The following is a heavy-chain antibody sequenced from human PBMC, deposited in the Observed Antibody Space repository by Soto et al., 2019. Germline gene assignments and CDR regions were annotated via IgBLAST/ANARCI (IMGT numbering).Heavy chain of an antibody. J-gene: IGHJ5*02. V-gene: IGHV4-61*08. CDR3: ASKAVIVTTTMERGVPRYNWFDP. Sequence: SETLSLTCTVSGDTVNNGDYFWSWIRQGPGKGLEWLGYSYFTGSTYYSPSLKSRVIILVDKSKNQFSLKMTSVTDADTAVYYSASKAVIVTTTMERGVPRYNWFDPWGQGTLVTVSS. D-gene: IGHD3-10*01. CDR1: GDTVNNGDYF. CDR2: SYFTGST.